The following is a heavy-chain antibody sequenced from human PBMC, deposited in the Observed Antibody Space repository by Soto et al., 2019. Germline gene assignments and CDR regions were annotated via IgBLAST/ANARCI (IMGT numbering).Heavy chain of an antibody. CDR3: ARDRGSGSYILFDY. D-gene: IGHD3-10*01. CDR2: IYYSGST. CDR1: GGSISSYY. V-gene: IGHV4-59*01. Sequence: SETLSLTCTVSGGSISSYYWSWIRQPPGKGLEWIGYIYYSGSTNYNPSLKSRVTISVDTSKNQFSLKLSSVTAADTAVYYCARDRGSGSYILFDYWGQGTLVTVSS. J-gene: IGHJ4*02.